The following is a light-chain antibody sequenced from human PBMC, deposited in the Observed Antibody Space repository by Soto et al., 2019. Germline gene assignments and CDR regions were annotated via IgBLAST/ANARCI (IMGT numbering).Light chain of an antibody. CDR2: SNN. CDR3: AAWDDSLNGRAV. CDR1: SSNIGSNT. Sequence: QSVLTQPTSASGTPGQRVTISCSGSSSNIGSNTVNWYQQLPGMAPKLLIYSNNQRPSGVPDRFSGSKSGTSASLAISGLQSEDEADYYCAAWDDSLNGRAVFGGGTQLTVL. J-gene: IGLJ7*01. V-gene: IGLV1-44*01.